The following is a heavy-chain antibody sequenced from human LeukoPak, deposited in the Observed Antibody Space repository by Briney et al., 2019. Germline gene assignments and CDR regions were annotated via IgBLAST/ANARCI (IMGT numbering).Heavy chain of an antibody. CDR3: ARDGSSSWSQPFDP. D-gene: IGHD6-13*01. CDR2: IYHSGST. CDR1: GGSISSGGYY. V-gene: IGHV4-30-2*01. J-gene: IGHJ5*02. Sequence: SQALSLTCTVSGGSISSGGYYWSWIRQPPGKGLEWIGYIYHSGSTYYNPSLKSRVTISVDTSKNQFSLKLSSVTAADTAVYYCARDGSSSWSQPFDPWGQGTLVTVSS.